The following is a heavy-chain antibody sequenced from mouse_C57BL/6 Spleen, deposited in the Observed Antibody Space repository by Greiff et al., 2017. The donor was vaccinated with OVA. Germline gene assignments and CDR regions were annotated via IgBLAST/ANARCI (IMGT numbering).Heavy chain of an antibody. D-gene: IGHD2-4*01. V-gene: IGHV1-52*01. Sequence: QVQLQQPGAELVRPGSSVKLSCKASGYTFTSYWMHWVKQRPIQGLEWIGNIDPSDSETHYNQKFKDKATLTVDKSSSTAYMQLSSLTSEDSAVYYCARFDYDAGRSLWFAYWGQGTLVTVSA. J-gene: IGHJ3*01. CDR1: GYTFTSYW. CDR3: ARFDYDAGRSLWFAY. CDR2: IDPSDSET.